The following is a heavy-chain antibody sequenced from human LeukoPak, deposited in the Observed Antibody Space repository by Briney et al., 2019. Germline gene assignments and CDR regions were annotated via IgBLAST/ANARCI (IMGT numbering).Heavy chain of an antibody. D-gene: IGHD2-2*01. J-gene: IGHJ4*02. V-gene: IGHV4-4*02. CDR3: NTVVPAANFDY. CDR1: GGSISRSNW. CDR2: IYQSGST. Sequence: SGTLSLTCAVSGGSISRSNWCIWVRQPPGKGLEWIGEIYQSGSTNYNPSLKSRVTISVDKSKNQFSLKLTSVTAADTAVYYCNTVVPAANFDYWGQGTLVTVSS.